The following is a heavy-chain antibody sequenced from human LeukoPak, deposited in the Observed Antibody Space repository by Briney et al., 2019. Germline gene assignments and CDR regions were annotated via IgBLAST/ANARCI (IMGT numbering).Heavy chain of an antibody. CDR2: IQDDGSVK. CDR3: AKQYCSSTSCYFDY. CDR1: GFTFSKSW. Sequence: GGSLRLSCAPSGFTFSKSWMSWVRQAPGQGLEWVAAIQDDGSVKDYVDSVKGRFTISRDNAKNSLYLQMNSLRAEDTAVYYCAKQYCSSTSCYFDYWGQGTLVTVSS. V-gene: IGHV3-7*01. J-gene: IGHJ4*02. D-gene: IGHD2-2*01.